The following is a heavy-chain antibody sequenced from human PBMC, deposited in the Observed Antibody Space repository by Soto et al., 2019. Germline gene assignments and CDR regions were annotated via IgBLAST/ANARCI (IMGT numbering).Heavy chain of an antibody. V-gene: IGHV3-30*04. CDR1: GFSFSNYA. CDR3: ARHTDGGIFTHRGAIGF. Sequence: QVQLVESGGGVVQPGRSLRLSCAASGFSFSNYAMYWVRQAPGKGLEWVALISYDGKNEKYAESVRGRFTISRDNSKNTLDLQMSGLRGEDTAVYYCARHTDGGIFTHRGAIGFWGQGTLVTVSS. CDR2: ISYDGKNE. D-gene: IGHD1-26*01. J-gene: IGHJ4*02.